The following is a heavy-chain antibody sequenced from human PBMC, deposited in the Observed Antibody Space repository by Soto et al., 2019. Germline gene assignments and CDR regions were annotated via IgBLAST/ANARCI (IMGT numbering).Heavy chain of an antibody. Sequence: QLQLQESGPGLVKPSDTLSLTCTVSGGSVNSGTYYWSWIRQPPGEGLEWIGNIYYSESTNYNPSLRSRITISVDSSKNQFSLKLSSVTAADTAVYYCARERWDSSGRYGMDVWGQGTTVTVSS. CDR1: GGSVNSGTYY. D-gene: IGHD6-19*01. CDR3: ARERWDSSGRYGMDV. J-gene: IGHJ6*02. CDR2: IYYSEST. V-gene: IGHV4-61*01.